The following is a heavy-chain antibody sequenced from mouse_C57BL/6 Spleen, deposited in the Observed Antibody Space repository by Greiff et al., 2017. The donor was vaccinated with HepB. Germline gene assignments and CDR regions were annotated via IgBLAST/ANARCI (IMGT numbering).Heavy chain of an antibody. CDR3: TRKPGDY. J-gene: IGHJ2*01. CDR2: IDPENGGT. V-gene: IGHV1-15*01. CDR1: GYTFTDYE. Sequence: VQLQQSGAELVRPGASVTLSCKASGYTFTDYEMHWVKQTPVHGLEWIGAIDPENGGTAYNQKFKGKAILTADKSSSTAYMELRSLTSEDSAVYYCTRKPGDYWGQGTTLTVSS.